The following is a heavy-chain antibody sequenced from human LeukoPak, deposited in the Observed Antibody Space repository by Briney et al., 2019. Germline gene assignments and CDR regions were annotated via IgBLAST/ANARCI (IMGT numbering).Heavy chain of an antibody. CDR3: ARGGWLDDY. CDR1: GYSFTNYW. D-gene: IGHD6-19*01. J-gene: IGHJ4*02. CDR2: INPSDSYT. Sequence: GESLRISCKGSGYSFTNYWISWVRQMPGKGLEWMGRINPSDSYTNYSPSFQSHVTFSVDKSIATAYLQWTTLKASDTAMYYCARGGWLDDYWGQGTLVTVSS. V-gene: IGHV5-10-1*01.